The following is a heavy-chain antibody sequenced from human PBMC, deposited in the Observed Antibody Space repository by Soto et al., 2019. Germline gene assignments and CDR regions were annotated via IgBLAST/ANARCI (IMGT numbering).Heavy chain of an antibody. D-gene: IGHD3-3*01. CDR2: ISSSSSYI. Sequence: EVQLVESGGGLVKPGGSLRLSCAASGFTFSSYSMNWVRQAPGKGLEWVSSISSSSSYIYYADSVKGRFTISRDNAKNSLYLQMNSLRAEDTAVYYCARDQFWSGNAGYGMDVGGQGTTVTVSS. CDR1: GFTFSSYS. V-gene: IGHV3-21*01. CDR3: ARDQFWSGNAGYGMDV. J-gene: IGHJ6*02.